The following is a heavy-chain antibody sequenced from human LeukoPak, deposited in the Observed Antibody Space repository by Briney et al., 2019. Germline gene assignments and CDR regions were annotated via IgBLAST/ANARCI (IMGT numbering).Heavy chain of an antibody. D-gene: IGHD1-7*01. Sequence: ASVKVSCKASGYTFTSYYMHWVRQAPGQGLEWMGIINPSGGSTSYAQKFQGRVTMTRDTSISTAYMELSRLTSDDTAVYYCARVGGNYAIDYWGQGTLVTVS. CDR1: GYTFTSYY. J-gene: IGHJ4*02. V-gene: IGHV1-46*01. CDR3: ARVGGNYAIDY. CDR2: INPSGGST.